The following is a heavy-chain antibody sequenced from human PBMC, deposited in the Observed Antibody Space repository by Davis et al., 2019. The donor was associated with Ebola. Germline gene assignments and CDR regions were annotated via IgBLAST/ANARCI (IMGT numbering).Heavy chain of an antibody. CDR1: GFTFSSYS. D-gene: IGHD1-26*01. V-gene: IGHV3-48*04. CDR3: ARDRWPGALDY. Sequence: GESLKISCAASGFTFSSYSMNWVRHAPGKGLEWASYISSSSSTIYYADSVKGRFTISRDNAKNSLYLQMNSLRAEDTAVYYCARDRWPGALDYWGQGTLVTVSS. J-gene: IGHJ4*02. CDR2: ISSSSSTI.